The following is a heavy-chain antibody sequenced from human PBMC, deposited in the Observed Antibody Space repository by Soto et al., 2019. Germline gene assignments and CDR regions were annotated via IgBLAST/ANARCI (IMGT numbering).Heavy chain of an antibody. CDR2: ISYDGSNK. V-gene: IGHV3-30*18. D-gene: IGHD6-25*01. J-gene: IGHJ4*02. CDR3: AKDAADSDY. Sequence: QVQLMESGGGVVQPGRSLRLSCAASGFTFSSYGMHWVRQAPGKGLEWVAVISYDGSNKYYADSVKGRFTISRDNSKNTLYLQMNSLGAEDTGVYYCAKDAADSDYRGQGTLVTVS. CDR1: GFTFSSYG.